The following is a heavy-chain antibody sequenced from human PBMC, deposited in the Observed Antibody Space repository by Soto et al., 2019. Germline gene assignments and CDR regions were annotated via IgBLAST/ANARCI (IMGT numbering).Heavy chain of an antibody. CDR3: ARMGLTIGSLDY. CDR1: GDSFTNYW. V-gene: IGHV5-51*01. J-gene: IGHJ4*02. D-gene: IGHD1-26*01. Sequence: PGESLKISCKGSGDSFTNYWIGWVRQMPGKGLEWMGIIDPGDTDTRYSPSFQGQVTISADKSIRTAYLQWSSLKASDTAMYYCARMGLTIGSLDYWGQGTLVTVSS. CDR2: IDPGDTDT.